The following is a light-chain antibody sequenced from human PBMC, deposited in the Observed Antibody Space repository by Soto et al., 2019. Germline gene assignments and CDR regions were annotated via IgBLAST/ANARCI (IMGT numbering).Light chain of an antibody. CDR1: SGHSSYA. J-gene: IGLJ2*01. Sequence: QSVLTQSPSASASLGASVKLTCTLSSGHSSYAIAWHQQQPEKGPRYLMKLNSDGSHGKGDGIPDRFSGSSSGAERYLIISSLQSEDEADYYCQTWGTGVRVFGGGTKLTVL. CDR3: QTWGTGVRV. V-gene: IGLV4-69*01. CDR2: LNSDGSH.